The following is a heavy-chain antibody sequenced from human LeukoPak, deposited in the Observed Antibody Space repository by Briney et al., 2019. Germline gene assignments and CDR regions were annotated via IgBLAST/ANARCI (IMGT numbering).Heavy chain of an antibody. Sequence: SETLSLTCTVSGASVNSDNYYWTWIRQPPGKGLEWIGYIYYSGSTNYNPSLKSRVTVSIDTSKNHFSLELDSVTPADTAVYYRAREGHIVGGQYFDLWGRGTLVTVSS. D-gene: IGHD2-21*01. J-gene: IGHJ2*01. CDR1: GASVNSDNYY. CDR2: IYYSGST. V-gene: IGHV4-61*03. CDR3: AREGHIVGGQYFDL.